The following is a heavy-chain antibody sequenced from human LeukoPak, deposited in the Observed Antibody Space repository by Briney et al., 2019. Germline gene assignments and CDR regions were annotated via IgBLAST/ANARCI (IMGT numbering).Heavy chain of an antibody. V-gene: IGHV4-39*01. CDR1: GASFSNARYD. Sequence: SETLSLTCAVSGASFSNARYDWGWVRQPPGKGLEWIGSIYYSGSTYYNPSLKSRVTISVDTSKRQFSLKVSAVTAADTAVYYCARHYTPYTCCWIVGFDYWGQGTVVIASS. D-gene: IGHD3-16*02. CDR3: ARHYTPYTCCWIVGFDY. J-gene: IGHJ4*02. CDR2: IYYSGST.